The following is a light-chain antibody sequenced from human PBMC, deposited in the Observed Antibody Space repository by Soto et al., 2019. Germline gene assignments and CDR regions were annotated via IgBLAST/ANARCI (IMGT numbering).Light chain of an antibody. CDR3: SSYAGSNNLV. J-gene: IGLJ3*02. V-gene: IGLV2-8*01. CDR1: SSDVGGYNY. Sequence: QSALTQPPSASGSPGQSVTISCTGTSSDVGGYNYVSWYQQHPGKAPKLMIYEVSKRPSGVPDRFSGSKSGNTASLTVSRLQGEDEADYYCSSYAGSNNLVFGGGTKLNVL. CDR2: EVS.